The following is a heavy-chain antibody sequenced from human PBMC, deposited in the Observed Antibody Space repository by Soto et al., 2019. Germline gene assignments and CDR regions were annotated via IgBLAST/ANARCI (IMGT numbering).Heavy chain of an antibody. CDR2: ISGSGGST. D-gene: IGHD3-3*01. J-gene: IGHJ4*02. Sequence: SWVRQAPGKGLEWVSAISGSGGSTYYADSVKGRFTISRDNSKNTLYLQMNSLRAEDTAVYYCAKGRLRFLEWSPDYWGQGTLVTVSS. CDR3: AKGRLRFLEWSPDY. V-gene: IGHV3-23*01.